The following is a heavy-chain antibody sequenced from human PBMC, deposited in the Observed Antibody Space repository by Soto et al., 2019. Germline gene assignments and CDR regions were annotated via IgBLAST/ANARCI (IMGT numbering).Heavy chain of an antibody. V-gene: IGHV3-23*01. CDR3: ARTDELDFWSVGGDY. D-gene: IGHD3-3*01. CDR2: ISGSGGST. J-gene: IGHJ4*02. CDR1: GFTFSSYA. Sequence: EVQLLESGGGLVQPGGSLRLSCAASGFTFSSYAMSWVRQAPGKGLEWVSAISGSGGSTYYADSVKGRFTISRDNSKNTLYLQTNSLRAEDTAVYYCARTDELDFWSVGGDYWGQGTLVTVSS.